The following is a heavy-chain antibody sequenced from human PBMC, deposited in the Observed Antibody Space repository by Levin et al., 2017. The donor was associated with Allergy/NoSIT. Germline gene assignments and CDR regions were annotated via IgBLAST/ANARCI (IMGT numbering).Heavy chain of an antibody. D-gene: IGHD5-12*01. CDR2: ISTSSSTI. Sequence: HAGGSLRLSCAASGFTFNRYSMNWVRQAPGQGLEWVSYISTSSSTIYYADSVKGRFTISRDNAKNSVYLQMNSLRDEDTAVYYCARAITDGPYYYYMDVWGKGTTVTVSS. CDR3: ARAITDGPYYYYMDV. V-gene: IGHV3-48*02. CDR1: GFTFNRYS. J-gene: IGHJ6*03.